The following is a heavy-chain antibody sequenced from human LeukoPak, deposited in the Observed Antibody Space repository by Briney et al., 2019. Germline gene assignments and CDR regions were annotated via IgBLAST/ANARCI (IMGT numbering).Heavy chain of an antibody. J-gene: IGHJ4*02. CDR3: AKIDRSRYCSSTSCYTAVDY. V-gene: IGHV3-30*02. D-gene: IGHD2-2*02. CDR2: IRYDGSNK. Sequence: GGSLRLSCAASGFTFSSYGMHWVRQAPGKGLEWVAFIRYDGSNKYYADSVKGRFTISRDNSKNTLYLQMNSLRAEDTAVYYCAKIDRSRYCSSTSCYTAVDYWGQGTLVTVSS. CDR1: GFTFSSYG.